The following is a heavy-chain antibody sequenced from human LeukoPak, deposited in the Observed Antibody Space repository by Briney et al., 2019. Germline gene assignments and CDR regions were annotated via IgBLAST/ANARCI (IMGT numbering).Heavy chain of an antibody. Sequence: PGGSLRLSCAASGFTFSSYAMSWVRQAPGKGLEWVSAISGSGGSTYYADSVKGRFTISRDNSKNTLYLQMNSLRAEDTAVYYCAKRSITMIVVVPDYFDYWGQGTLVTVSS. CDR3: AKRSITMIVVVPDYFDY. J-gene: IGHJ4*02. V-gene: IGHV3-23*01. CDR2: ISGSGGST. CDR1: GFTFSSYA. D-gene: IGHD3-22*01.